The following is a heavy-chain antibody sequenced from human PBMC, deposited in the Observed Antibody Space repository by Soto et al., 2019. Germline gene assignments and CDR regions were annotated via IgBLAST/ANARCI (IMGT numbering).Heavy chain of an antibody. CDR3: ALDSGSDVFDI. CDR1: GGSFSSYT. V-gene: IGHV1-69*02. Sequence: QVQLVQSGAEVKKTGSSVKVSCKASGGSFSSYTISWVRQAPGQGLEWMGRIVPMVGRTIYAQKFQGRVAISADKSTTTAYMDLSNLASEDTAMYYCALDSGSDVFDIWGQGTPVTVSS. J-gene: IGHJ3*02. D-gene: IGHD3-10*01. CDR2: IVPMVGRT.